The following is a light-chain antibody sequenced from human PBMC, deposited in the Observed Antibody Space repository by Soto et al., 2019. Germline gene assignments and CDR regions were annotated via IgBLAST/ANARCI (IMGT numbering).Light chain of an antibody. Sequence: EIVLTQSPATLSLSPGERATLSCRASQSVSSYLAWYQQKPGQAPRLLIYDASNRATGIPARFSGSGSGTDFTITISSLEPEDFEVYYCQQRSNWPPYTFGQGTKLESK. CDR3: QQRSNWPPYT. V-gene: IGKV3-11*01. CDR1: QSVSSY. CDR2: DAS. J-gene: IGKJ2*01.